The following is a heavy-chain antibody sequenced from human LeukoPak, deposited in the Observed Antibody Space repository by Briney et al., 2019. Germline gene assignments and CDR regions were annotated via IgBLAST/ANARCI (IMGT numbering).Heavy chain of an antibody. D-gene: IGHD3-10*01. CDR3: ANLYGSRRYYFDY. J-gene: IGHJ4*02. Sequence: PGGSLRLSCTASGFAFSTYAMSWVRQAPGKGLEWVSTISDSGGNTYYADSVKGRFTISRDNSKNTLYLQMHSLRAEDTAVYYCANLYGSRRYYFDYWGQGTLVTVSS. V-gene: IGHV3-23*01. CDR2: ISDSGGNT. CDR1: GFAFSTYA.